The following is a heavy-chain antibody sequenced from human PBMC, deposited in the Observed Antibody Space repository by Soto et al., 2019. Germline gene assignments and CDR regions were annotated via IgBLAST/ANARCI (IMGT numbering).Heavy chain of an antibody. CDR2: ISSSSSTI. D-gene: IGHD4-4*01. J-gene: IGHJ4*02. CDR3: ARTTVTYDY. V-gene: IGHV3-48*01. Sequence: EVQLVESGGGLVQPGGSLRLSCAASGFTFSTYSMNWVRQAPGQGLEWVSYISSSSSTIYYADSVKGRFTISRDNAKNSLYLQMNSLRAEDTAVYYRARTTVTYDYWGQGTLVTVSS. CDR1: GFTFSTYS.